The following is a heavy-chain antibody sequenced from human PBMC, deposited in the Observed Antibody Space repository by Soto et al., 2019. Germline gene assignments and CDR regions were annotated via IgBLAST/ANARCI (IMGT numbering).Heavy chain of an antibody. J-gene: IGHJ6*02. CDR2: IYYSGST. V-gene: IGHV4-59*01. CDR3: ARVIQLPNYYYYGMDV. D-gene: IGHD5-18*01. Sequence: PSETLSLTCDVYGGSFSGYIWTWIRQTPGKGLQWIGYIYYSGSTNYNPSLKSRVTISVDTSKNQFSLKLSSVTAADTAVYYCARVIQLPNYYYYGMDVWGQGTTVTVSS. CDR1: GGSFSGYI.